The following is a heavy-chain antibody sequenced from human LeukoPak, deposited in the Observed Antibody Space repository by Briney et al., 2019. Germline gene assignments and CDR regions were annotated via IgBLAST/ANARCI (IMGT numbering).Heavy chain of an antibody. CDR1: GFTFSSYG. CDR2: ISGSGGST. V-gene: IGHV3-23*01. Sequence: PGGSLRLSCAASGFTFSSYGMSWVRQAPGKGLEWVSAISGSGGSTYYADSVKGRFTISRDNSKNTLYLQMNSLRAEDTAVYYCAKELRYFDWGEYYFDYWGQGTLVTVSS. J-gene: IGHJ4*02. CDR3: AKELRYFDWGEYYFDY. D-gene: IGHD3-9*01.